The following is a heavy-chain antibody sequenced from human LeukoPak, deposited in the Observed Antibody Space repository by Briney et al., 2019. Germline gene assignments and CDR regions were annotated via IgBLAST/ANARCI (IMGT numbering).Heavy chain of an antibody. D-gene: IGHD2-2*01. CDR1: GFTFSSYS. J-gene: IGHJ5*02. CDR2: ISGSSSYI. V-gene: IGHV3-21*01. Sequence: KTGGSLRLSCAASGFTFSSYSMNWVRQAPGKGLEWVSSISGSSSYIYYADSVKGRFTISRDNAKNSLYLQMNSLRAEDTAVYYCASYCSSTSCSGFDPWGQGTLVTVSS. CDR3: ASYCSSTSCSGFDP.